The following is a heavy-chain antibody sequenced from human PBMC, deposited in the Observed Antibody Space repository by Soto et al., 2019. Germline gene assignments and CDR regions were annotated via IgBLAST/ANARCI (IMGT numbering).Heavy chain of an antibody. CDR2: IIPIFGTP. Sequence: HVQVVQSGAEVKKLGSSVKVSCKASGGSFSNYGFSWVRQAPGQGLEWMGGIIPIFGTPHYAQKFRDRVTITADESTSIVYMEVSSLTSEDTAVYYCARGDATKIVVTTYYGLDVWGQGTTVTVSS. D-gene: IGHD3-22*01. CDR1: GGSFSNYG. J-gene: IGHJ6*02. CDR3: ARGDATKIVVTTYYGLDV. V-gene: IGHV1-69*12.